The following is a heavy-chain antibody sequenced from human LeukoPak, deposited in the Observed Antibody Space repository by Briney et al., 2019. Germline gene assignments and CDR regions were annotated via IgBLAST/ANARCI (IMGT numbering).Heavy chain of an antibody. CDR3: ARDLYCSGGSCYARGFDP. Sequence: SETLSLTCTVSCGSISNYFWSWIRQPPGKGLEWIGYLYYSGSTNYNSSLKSRVTISVDTSKNQCSLKLRSVTAADTAVYYCARDLYCSGGSCYARGFDPWGQGTLVTVSS. D-gene: IGHD2-15*01. CDR2: LYYSGST. J-gene: IGHJ5*02. V-gene: IGHV4-59*01. CDR1: CGSISNYF.